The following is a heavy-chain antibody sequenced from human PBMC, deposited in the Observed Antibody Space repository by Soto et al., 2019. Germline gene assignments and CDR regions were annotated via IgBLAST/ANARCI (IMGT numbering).Heavy chain of an antibody. CDR2: IYPGDSDT. Sequence: GESLKISCKGSGYSFTGYWIGWVRQMPGKGLEWMGIIYPGDSDTRYSPSFQGQVTISADKSISTAYLQWSSLKASDTAMYYCARPLNYDFGSMDVWGQGTTVTVSS. D-gene: IGHD3-3*01. CDR3: ARPLNYDFGSMDV. CDR1: GYSFTGYW. V-gene: IGHV5-51*01. J-gene: IGHJ6*02.